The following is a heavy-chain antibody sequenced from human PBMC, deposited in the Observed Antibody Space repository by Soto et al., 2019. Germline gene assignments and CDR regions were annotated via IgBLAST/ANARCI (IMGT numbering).Heavy chain of an antibody. J-gene: IGHJ5*02. Sequence: EVQLLESGGGLVQPGGSLRLSCAASGFTISSSAMSWVRQAPGKGLEWVSAISGTGTSTYYADSVKGRFTISRDESKNILYLQMSSLRAQDTALYYCAKRGDSTSWYWFDPWGQGTLVTVSS. CDR1: GFTISSSA. V-gene: IGHV3-23*01. D-gene: IGHD6-13*01. CDR3: AKRGDSTSWYWFDP. CDR2: ISGTGTST.